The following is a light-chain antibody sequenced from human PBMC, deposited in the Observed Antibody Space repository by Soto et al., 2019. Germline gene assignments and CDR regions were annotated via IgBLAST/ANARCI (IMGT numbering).Light chain of an antibody. J-gene: IGKJ2*01. CDR3: QHYNGY. CDR1: QSINNW. CDR2: DAS. Sequence: DIQMTQSPSTLSASVGAGVTITCRASQSINNWLAWYQQKLGKAPKLLIYDASSLESGLPSRFSGSGFGTEFTLTISSLQPDDFATYYCQHYNGYFGQGTKLEIK. V-gene: IGKV1-5*01.